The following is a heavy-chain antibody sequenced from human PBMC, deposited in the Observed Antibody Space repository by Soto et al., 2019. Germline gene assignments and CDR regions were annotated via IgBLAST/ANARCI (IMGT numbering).Heavy chain of an antibody. Sequence: QVQLVQSGAEVKKPGASVKVSCKASGYTFTSYYMHWVRQAPGQGLEWMGIINPSGGSTSYAQKFPGRVTMTRDTSTSTVYMELSSLRSEDTAVYYCAGHSDYAVRYYYYMDVWGKGTTVTVSS. J-gene: IGHJ6*03. CDR2: INPSGGST. D-gene: IGHD4-17*01. CDR1: GYTFTSYY. V-gene: IGHV1-46*01. CDR3: AGHSDYAVRYYYYMDV.